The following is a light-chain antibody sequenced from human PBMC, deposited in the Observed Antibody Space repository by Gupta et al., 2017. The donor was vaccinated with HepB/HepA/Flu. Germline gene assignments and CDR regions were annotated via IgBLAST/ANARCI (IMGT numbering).Light chain of an antibody. CDR3: MESLEGART. Sequence: DIVMTQSPLSLPVTPGEPASISCRSSQSLLHSSGYNYLDWYLQKPGQSPQLLIYLGSNRASGVPDRFSGSGSGTDFTLKISRVKTEDVGVSYCMESLEGARTFGQGTTLEIK. J-gene: IGKJ2*01. V-gene: IGKV2-28*01. CDR2: LGS. CDR1: QSLLHSSGYNY.